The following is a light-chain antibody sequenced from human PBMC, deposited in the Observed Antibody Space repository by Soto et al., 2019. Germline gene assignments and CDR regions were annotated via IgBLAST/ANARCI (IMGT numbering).Light chain of an antibody. CDR1: ISNIATNT. J-gene: IGLJ1*01. Sequence: QSVLTQPPSASATPGHGFTISFSGSISNIATNTVTWYQQLPGTAPKLIIYTDNFRSSGVPERFSGSKSGTSASLAIRGLQSDDEADYYCAAWDDSIKAYVFGTGTKVTVL. V-gene: IGLV1-44*01. CDR2: TDN. CDR3: AAWDDSIKAYV.